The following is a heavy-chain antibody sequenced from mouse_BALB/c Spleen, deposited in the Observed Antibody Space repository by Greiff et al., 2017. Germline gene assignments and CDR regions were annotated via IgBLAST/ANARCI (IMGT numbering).Heavy chain of an antibody. CDR1: GFSLTGYG. V-gene: IGHV2-6-7*01. J-gene: IGHJ4*01. CDR3: ARDREYGNLYYAMDY. D-gene: IGHD2-10*02. CDR2: IWGDGST. Sequence: VKLMESGPGLVAPSQSLSITCTVSGFSLTGYGVNWVRQPPGKGLEWLGMIWGDGSTDYNSALKSRLSISKDNSKSQVFLKMNSLQTDDTARYYCARDREYGNLYYAMDYWGQGTSVTVSS.